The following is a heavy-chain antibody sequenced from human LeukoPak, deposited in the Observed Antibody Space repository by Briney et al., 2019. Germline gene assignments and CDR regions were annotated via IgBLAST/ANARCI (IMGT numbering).Heavy chain of an antibody. Sequence: SETLSLTCTVSGDSISSSSYYWGWIRQPPGKGLKGMGGSYNSGSTYYNPSLKSRVTMSVDTSKNQFSLKLSSVTAADTAVYYCARHPYYYDDSGHIQLDDFDYWGQGTLVTVSS. D-gene: IGHD3-22*01. J-gene: IGHJ4*02. CDR3: ARHPYYYDDSGHIQLDDFDY. CDR1: GDSISSSSYY. CDR2: SYNSGST. V-gene: IGHV4-39*01.